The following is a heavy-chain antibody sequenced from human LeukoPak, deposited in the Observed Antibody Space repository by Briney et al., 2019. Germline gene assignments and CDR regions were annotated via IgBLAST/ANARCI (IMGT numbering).Heavy chain of an antibody. CDR1: GYTFTSFG. J-gene: IGHJ4*02. Sequence: GASVKVSCHPSGYTFTSFGISWVRQAPGQGLEWMGWIGAYNGDTNYAQKFQGRVTMTTDTSTSTAYMDLRSLRSDDTAVYYCTRDHCRGDNCPSFDYWGQGTLVTVSS. CDR2: IGAYNGDT. V-gene: IGHV1-18*04. CDR3: TRDHCRGDNCPSFDY. D-gene: IGHD2-15*01.